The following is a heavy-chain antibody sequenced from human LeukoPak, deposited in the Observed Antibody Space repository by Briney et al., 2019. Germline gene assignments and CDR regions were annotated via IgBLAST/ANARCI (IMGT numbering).Heavy chain of an antibody. Sequence: SETLSLTCTVSGDSISSYYWSWIRQPPGERLEWIGYIYYSGSTNYNPSLKSRLTISLDTSKNQFSLKLSSVTAADTAVYYCARVLNPWFGEFAFDYWGQGALVIVSS. V-gene: IGHV4-59*01. D-gene: IGHD3-10*01. CDR1: GDSISSYY. CDR3: ARVLNPWFGEFAFDY. J-gene: IGHJ4*02. CDR2: IYYSGST.